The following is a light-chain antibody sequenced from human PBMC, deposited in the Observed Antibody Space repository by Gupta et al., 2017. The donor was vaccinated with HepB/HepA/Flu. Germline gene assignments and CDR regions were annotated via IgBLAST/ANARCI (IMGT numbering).Light chain of an antibody. Sequence: QSALTQSASVSGSPGQSITISCTVTRSDVADYVYFSWYRQHPGKAPELMIYDVTNRPSGVFNRFSCSKSGDTASLTISGLQADDEAHYYCTAYTRRNTLVFGTGTQVTVL. CDR3: TAYTRRNTLV. J-gene: IGLJ1*01. V-gene: IGLV2-14*03. CDR2: DVT. CDR1: RSDVADYVY.